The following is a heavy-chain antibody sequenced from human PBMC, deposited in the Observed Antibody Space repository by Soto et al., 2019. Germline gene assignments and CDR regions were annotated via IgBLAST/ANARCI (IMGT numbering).Heavy chain of an antibody. Sequence: PSQTLSLTCAISGDSVSSNSAAWNWIRQSPSRGLEWLGRTYYRSKWYNDYAASVKSRITINPDTSKNQFSLQLNSVTPEDTAVYYCARVGIAVADSYYYGMDVWGQGTTVTVSS. CDR1: GDSVSSNSAA. CDR3: ARVGIAVADSYYYGMDV. D-gene: IGHD6-19*01. J-gene: IGHJ6*02. V-gene: IGHV6-1*01. CDR2: TYYRSKWYN.